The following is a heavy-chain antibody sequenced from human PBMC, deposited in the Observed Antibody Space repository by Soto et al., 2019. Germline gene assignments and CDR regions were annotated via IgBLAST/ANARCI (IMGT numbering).Heavy chain of an antibody. CDR2: IYYSGST. CDR3: ARVPVVVAALYLDY. V-gene: IGHV4-30-4*01. D-gene: IGHD2-15*01. Sequence: QVQLQESGPGLVKPSQTLSLTCTVSGVSISSGNSYWSWIRQPPGKGLEWIGYIYYSGSTYYNPSLKSRVTISVETSKNQFSLKLSSVTAADTAVYYCARVPVVVAALYLDYWGQGSLVTVSS. J-gene: IGHJ4*01. CDR1: GVSISSGNSY.